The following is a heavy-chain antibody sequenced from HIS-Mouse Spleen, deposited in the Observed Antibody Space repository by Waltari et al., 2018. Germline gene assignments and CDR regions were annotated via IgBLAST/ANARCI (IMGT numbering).Heavy chain of an antibody. V-gene: IGHV4-39*07. CDR2: IYYSGST. D-gene: IGHD6-13*01. Sequence: QLQLQESGPGLVKPSETLSLTCPVSGGPISSSSYYWGGIRQPPGKGLEWIGSIYYSGSTYYNPSLKSRVTISVDTSKNQFSLKLSSVTAADTAVYYCAREIPYSSSWYDWYFDLWGRSTLVTVSS. J-gene: IGHJ2*01. CDR1: GGPISSSSYY. CDR3: AREIPYSSSWYDWYFDL.